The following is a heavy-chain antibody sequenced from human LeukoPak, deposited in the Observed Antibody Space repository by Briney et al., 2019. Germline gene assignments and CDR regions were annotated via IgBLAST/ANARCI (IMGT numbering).Heavy chain of an antibody. CDR1: GESFSGYY. Sequence: ASETLSLTCAVYGESFSGYYWSWIRQPPGKGLEWIGEINHSGRTNYNPSLKSRVTVSGDTSKNQFSLKLSSVTAADTAVYYCAREYRYLPYGMDVWGQGTTVTVSS. D-gene: IGHD5-12*01. CDR3: AREYRYLPYGMDV. CDR2: INHSGRT. J-gene: IGHJ6*02. V-gene: IGHV4-34*01.